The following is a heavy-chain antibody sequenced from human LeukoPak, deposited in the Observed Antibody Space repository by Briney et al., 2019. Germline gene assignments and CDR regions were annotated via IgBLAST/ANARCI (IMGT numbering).Heavy chain of an antibody. CDR1: GGTFSSYA. J-gene: IGHJ4*02. Sequence: GASVKVSCKASGGTFSSYAISWVRQAPGQGLEWMGGILPIFGTANYAQKFQGRVTITADHSTSTAYMELSSLRSEDTAVYHCAKASRRHCPNTSCYSLDYWGQGTLVTVSS. CDR3: AKASRRHCPNTSCYSLDY. V-gene: IGHV1-69*13. CDR2: ILPIFGTA. D-gene: IGHD2-2*02.